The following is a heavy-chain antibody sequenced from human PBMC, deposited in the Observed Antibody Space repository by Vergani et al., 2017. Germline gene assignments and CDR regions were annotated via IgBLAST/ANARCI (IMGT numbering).Heavy chain of an antibody. CDR1: RSTFKTYG. J-gene: IGHJ4*02. Sequence: QGQLVESGGGIVQPGRSLTLSCVASRSTFKTYGMHWVRQAPGKGLEWVGLIYYDGSNAYYADSVKGRFTISRDNSKNTLYLQMSSLRAEDTAVYYCAKERVFWSGYYSPQYYFDYWGQGTLVTVSS. CDR3: AKERVFWSGYYSPQYYFDY. V-gene: IGHV3-33*06. D-gene: IGHD3-3*01. CDR2: IYYDGSNA.